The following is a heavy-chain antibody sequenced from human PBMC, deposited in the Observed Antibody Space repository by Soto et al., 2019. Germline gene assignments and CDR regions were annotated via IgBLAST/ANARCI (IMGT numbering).Heavy chain of an antibody. D-gene: IGHD6-19*01. CDR1: GGSISSTTFY. J-gene: IGHJ5*02. CDR2: ISYRGST. V-gene: IGHV4-39*01. CDR3: ARLHGWSNCNCFYH. Sequence: SETLSLTCSVSGGSISSTTFYWGWIRQPPRQGLELIGSISYRGSTSYNPSLKSRVTISVDTSKNQFSLRLTSVTAADTAVYHFARLHGWSNCNCFYHWGQGTMVTVPS.